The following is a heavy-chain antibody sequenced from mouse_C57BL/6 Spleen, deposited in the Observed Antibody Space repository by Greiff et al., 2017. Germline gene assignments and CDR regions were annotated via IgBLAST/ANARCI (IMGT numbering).Heavy chain of an antibody. D-gene: IGHD1-1*01. CDR1: GYTFTSYG. CDR3: AKGDGSSPFAY. Sequence: VQLVESGAELARPGASVKLSCKASGYTFTSYGISWVKQRTGQGLEWIGEIYPRSGNTYYNEKFKGKATLTADKSSSTAYMELRSLTSEDSAVYFCAKGDGSSPFAYWGQGTLVTVSA. J-gene: IGHJ3*01. V-gene: IGHV1-81*01. CDR2: IYPRSGNT.